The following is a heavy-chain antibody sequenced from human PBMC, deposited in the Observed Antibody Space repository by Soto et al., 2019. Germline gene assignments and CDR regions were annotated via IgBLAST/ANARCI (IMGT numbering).Heavy chain of an antibody. D-gene: IGHD2-2*02. Sequence: GASVEVSCKXSGGTFSSYAISWVRQAPGQGLEWMGGIIPIFGTANYAQKFQGRVTITADESTSTAYMELSSLRSEDTAVYYCARESCNSTSCYTVNYGMDVWGQGTTVTVSS. V-gene: IGHV1-69*13. CDR3: ARESCNSTSCYTVNYGMDV. CDR1: GGTFSSYA. J-gene: IGHJ6*02. CDR2: IIPIFGTA.